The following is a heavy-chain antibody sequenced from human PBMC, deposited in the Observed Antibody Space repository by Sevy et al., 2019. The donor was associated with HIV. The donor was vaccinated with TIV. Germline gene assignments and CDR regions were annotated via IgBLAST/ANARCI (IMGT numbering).Heavy chain of an antibody. Sequence: GGSLRLSCAVSGFSFDSYGMTWVRQAPGKGLEWVSGISGSGTRTYYADSVKGRFSISRDNSKNRLYLQMNSLRSEDTGIYDGAKGGGGHYDPDEIGYYFYYYNMDVWGKGTTVTVSS. CDR2: ISGSGTRT. D-gene: IGHD3-22*01. V-gene: IGHV3-23*01. J-gene: IGHJ6*03. CDR3: AKGGGGHYDPDEIGYYFYYYNMDV. CDR1: GFSFDSYG.